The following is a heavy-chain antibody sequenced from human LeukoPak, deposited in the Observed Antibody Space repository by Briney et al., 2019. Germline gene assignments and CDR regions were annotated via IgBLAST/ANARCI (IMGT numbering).Heavy chain of an antibody. Sequence: PGGSLRLSCAASGLTFSSYGMHWVRQAPGKGLEWVAFIRSDGSNKYYADSVKGRFTISRDNSKNTLYLQMNSLRAEDTAVYYCAKDRSSAFDIWGQGTMVTVSS. J-gene: IGHJ3*02. CDR1: GLTFSSYG. CDR2: IRSDGSNK. CDR3: AKDRSSAFDI. V-gene: IGHV3-30*02. D-gene: IGHD6-19*01.